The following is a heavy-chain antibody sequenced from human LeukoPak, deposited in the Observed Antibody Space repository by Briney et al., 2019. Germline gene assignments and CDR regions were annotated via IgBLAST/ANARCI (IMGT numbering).Heavy chain of an antibody. J-gene: IGHJ6*03. Sequence: GGSLRLSCAASGFTFSSYGMHWVRQAPGKGLEWVAFIRYDGSNKYYADSVKGRFTISRDNAKNSLYLQMNSLRAEDTAVYYCARGGVYDSSGYWGYYYYYMDVWGKGTTVTISS. CDR1: GFTFSSYG. CDR2: IRYDGSNK. V-gene: IGHV3-30*02. D-gene: IGHD3-22*01. CDR3: ARGGVYDSSGYWGYYYYYMDV.